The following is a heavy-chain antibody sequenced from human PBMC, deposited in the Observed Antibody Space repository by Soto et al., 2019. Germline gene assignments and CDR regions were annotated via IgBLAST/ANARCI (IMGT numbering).Heavy chain of an antibody. D-gene: IGHD6-6*01. CDR2: INPNSGGT. J-gene: IGHJ6*02. CDR3: ARVLIAANYYYYGMDV. Sequence: ASVKVSCKASGYSFTDYHIHWVRQAPGQGLEWLGRINPNSGGTNYAQKFQGRVTMTRDTSISTAYMELSRLRSDDTAVYYCARVLIAANYYYYGMDVWGQGTTVTVSS. V-gene: IGHV1-2*06. CDR1: GYSFTDYH.